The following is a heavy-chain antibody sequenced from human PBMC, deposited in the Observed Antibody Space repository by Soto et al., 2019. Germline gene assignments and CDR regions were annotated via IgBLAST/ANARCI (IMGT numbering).Heavy chain of an antibody. Sequence: QVQLVESGGGVVQPGRSLRLSCAASGFTFSTYGMHWVRQAPGKGLEWVAVISYDGSNKYYADSVKGRFTISRDNSKNTLXLXXXXXXXXXTXXXXXXXXXXXXXIDXWGQGTLVTVSS. V-gene: IGHV3-30*03. J-gene: IGHJ4*02. CDR3: XXXXXXXXIDX. CDR1: GFTFSTYG. CDR2: ISYDGSNK.